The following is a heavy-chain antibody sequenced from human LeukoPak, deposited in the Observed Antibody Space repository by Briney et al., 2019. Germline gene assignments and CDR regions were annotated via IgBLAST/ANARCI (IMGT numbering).Heavy chain of an antibody. CDR2: IYTGGST. V-gene: IGHV3-66*01. D-gene: IGHD3-22*01. J-gene: IGHJ4*02. Sequence: GGSLRLSCAASGFAVSSSYMSWVRQAQGKGLEWVSVIYTGGSTYYADSVKGRFTISRDNSKNTVYLQMNSLRADGTAIYYCARDRYYYDSSGYYYGYFDHWGQGSLVAVSS. CDR3: ARDRYYYDSSGYYYGYFDH. CDR1: GFAVSSSY.